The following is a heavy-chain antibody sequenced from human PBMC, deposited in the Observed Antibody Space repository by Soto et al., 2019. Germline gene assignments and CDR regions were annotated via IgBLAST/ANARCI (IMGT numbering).Heavy chain of an antibody. CDR1: GFTFRTNP. J-gene: IGHJ4*02. D-gene: IGHD3-10*01. CDR3: AKDFQFGGSGTGYFDN. V-gene: IGHV3-23*01. Sequence: GSLRLSCVASGFTFRTNPMSWVRQAPGKGLEWVSGVSDSGAKTYYADSVKGRFTVSRDNSKNTLYLEMKSLRAEDTAVYYCAKDFQFGGSGTGYFDNWGQGTLVTVSS. CDR2: VSDSGAKT.